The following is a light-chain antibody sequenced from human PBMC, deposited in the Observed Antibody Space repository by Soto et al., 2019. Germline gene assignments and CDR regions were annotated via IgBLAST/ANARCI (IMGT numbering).Light chain of an antibody. J-gene: IGLJ2*01. CDR2: NNN. CDR3: ATWDGSLNGVV. CDR1: RSNIGTNT. V-gene: IGLV1-44*01. Sequence: QSVLTQPPSVSGTPGQRVTISCSGSRSNIGTNTVNWYQLLPGTAPKLLIYNNNQRPSGVPDRFSGSKSGTSGSLAISGLQSEDEADYACATWDGSLNGVVFGGGTKVTVL.